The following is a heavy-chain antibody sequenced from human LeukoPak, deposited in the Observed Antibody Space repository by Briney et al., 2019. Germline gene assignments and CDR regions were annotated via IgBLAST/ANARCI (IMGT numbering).Heavy chain of an antibody. Sequence: GESLQISCKGSGSIFTSYWISWVRQLPGKGLEWMGRIDPSDSYTNYSPSFQGHVTISADKSISTAYLQWSSLKASDTAMYYCARGDSSSPALFNYWGQGTLVTVSS. V-gene: IGHV5-10-1*01. CDR2: IDPSDSYT. CDR1: GSIFTSYW. J-gene: IGHJ4*02. CDR3: ARGDSSSPALFNY. D-gene: IGHD6-13*01.